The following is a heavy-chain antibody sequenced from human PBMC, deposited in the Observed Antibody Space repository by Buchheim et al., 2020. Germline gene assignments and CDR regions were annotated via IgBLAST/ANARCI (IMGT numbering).Heavy chain of an antibody. CDR3: ARGGLGAYCSGDTCSNWFDP. V-gene: IGHV3-7*01. D-gene: IGHD2-15*01. J-gene: IGHJ5*02. CDR1: GFTFSSYW. Sequence: EVQLVESGGGLVQPGGSLRLSCAASGFTFSSYWMSWVRQAPGKGLEWVANIKQDGSEKYYVDSVKGRFPISRDNAKNSLYLQMNSLRAEDTAVYYCARGGLGAYCSGDTCSNWFDPWGQGTL. CDR2: IKQDGSEK.